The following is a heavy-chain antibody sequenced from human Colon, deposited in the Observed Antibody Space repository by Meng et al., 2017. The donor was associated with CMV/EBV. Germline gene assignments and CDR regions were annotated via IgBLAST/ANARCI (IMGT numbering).Heavy chain of an antibody. CDR2: INPNSGGT. CDR3: ARGKNYYDSSGYRKGLDY. CDR1: GYTCTDNY. Sequence: QVQLVQLGAEVKRPGASGKVSCKASGYTCTDNYLHWVRQAPGQGLEWMGWINPNSGGTNYAQKFQGRVTMTRDTSISTAYMELSRLRSDDTAVYYCARGKNYYDSSGYRKGLDYWGQGTLVTVFS. V-gene: IGHV1-2*02. J-gene: IGHJ4*02. D-gene: IGHD3-22*01.